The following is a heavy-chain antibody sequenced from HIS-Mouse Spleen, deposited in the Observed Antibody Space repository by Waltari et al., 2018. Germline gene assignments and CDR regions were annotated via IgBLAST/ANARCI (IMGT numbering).Heavy chain of an antibody. D-gene: IGHD6-19*01. CDR1: GFPLVSHA. J-gene: IGHJ4*02. CDR3: AKASSGWLDY. V-gene: IGHV3-30*18. CDR2: ISYDGSNK. Sequence: QVQLVESWGGVVQPGRSLSLPCSPSGFPLVSHAIPWGRKAPGKGLEWVAVISYDGSNKYYADSVKGRFTISRDNSKNTLYLQMNSLRAEDTAVYYCAKASSGWLDYWGQGTLVTVSS.